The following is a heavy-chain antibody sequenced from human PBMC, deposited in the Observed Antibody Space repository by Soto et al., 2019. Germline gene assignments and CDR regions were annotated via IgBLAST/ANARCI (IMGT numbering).Heavy chain of an antibody. CDR3: TRSIITTDGTDAFDL. Sequence: QVQLVQSGAEVKKPGASVRVSCKASGYTFTSYYIHWVRQAPGHGPEWMGMISPSSGGTDYAQKFQGRVTMTRDTSTSTVYMELSSLRSEYTAVYYCTRSIITTDGTDAFDLWGQGTLVTVSS. V-gene: IGHV1-46*03. CDR1: GYTFTSYY. J-gene: IGHJ3*01. CDR2: ISPSSGGT. D-gene: IGHD1-1*01.